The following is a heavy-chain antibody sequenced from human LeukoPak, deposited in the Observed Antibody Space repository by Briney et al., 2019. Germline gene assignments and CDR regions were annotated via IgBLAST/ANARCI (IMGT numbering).Heavy chain of an antibody. Sequence: GGSLRLSCAASGFSFSSYGLHWVRQAPGKGLEWVAFIRYDGNNKYYVDSVKGRFTISRDNSKNTLYLQMNSLRVEDTAVYYCARAGGGSSSRFDYWGQGTLVTVSS. D-gene: IGHD6-6*01. CDR1: GFSFSSYG. CDR2: IRYDGNNK. V-gene: IGHV3-30*02. CDR3: ARAGGGSSSRFDY. J-gene: IGHJ4*02.